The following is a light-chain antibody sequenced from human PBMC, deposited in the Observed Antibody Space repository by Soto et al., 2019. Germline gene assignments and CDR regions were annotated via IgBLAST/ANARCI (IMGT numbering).Light chain of an antibody. CDR2: KAS. V-gene: IGKV1-5*03. CDR1: QSISRW. Sequence: DIQMTQSPSTLSASVGDRVTITCRASQSISRWLAWYQQKPGKAPQALIYKASTLKSGVPSRFSGSGSGTEVTLTISILQSEDVATYYCQQFAISTTFGQGTKVDIK. J-gene: IGKJ1*01. CDR3: QQFAISTT.